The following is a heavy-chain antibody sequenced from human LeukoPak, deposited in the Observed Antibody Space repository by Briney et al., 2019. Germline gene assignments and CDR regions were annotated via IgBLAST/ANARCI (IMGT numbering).Heavy chain of an antibody. CDR3: ATGSRDGYNFVY. CDR2: ISSNTDST. V-gene: IGHV3-21*01. D-gene: IGHD5-24*01. CDR1: GFTFSTYS. Sequence: GGSLRLSCAASGFTFSTYSMNWVRQAPGKGLEWVSSISSNTDSTYYADSVKGRFTISRDNVKNSLYLQMNSLRVEDTAVYYCATGSRDGYNFVYWGQGTLVTVSS. J-gene: IGHJ4*02.